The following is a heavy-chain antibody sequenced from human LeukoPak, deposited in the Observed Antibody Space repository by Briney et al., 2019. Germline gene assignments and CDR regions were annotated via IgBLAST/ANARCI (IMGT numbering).Heavy chain of an antibody. J-gene: IGHJ5*02. Sequence: GGSLRLSCATSGFAFRSYGIHWVRQTPAKGLEWVAYIPYEGSKKYYADSVRGRFTISRDNSKNTAYLQMNSLRNDDTAMYYCAKDWSGNCNWFDPWGQGTLVTVSS. CDR3: AKDWSGNCNWFDP. V-gene: IGHV3-30*02. CDR1: GFAFRSYG. CDR2: IPYEGSKK. D-gene: IGHD3-3*01.